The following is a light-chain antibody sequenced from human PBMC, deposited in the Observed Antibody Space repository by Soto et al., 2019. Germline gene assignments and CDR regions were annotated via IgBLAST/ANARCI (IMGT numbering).Light chain of an antibody. V-gene: IGLV1-44*01. CDR1: SSNIGINT. J-gene: IGLJ1*01. CDR2: SDN. Sequence: QSVLTQPPSASGTPGQTVTISCSGSSSNIGINTVNWYQQLPGTAPKLLIYSDNQRPSGVPDRFSGSKSGTSASLAISGLQSEDEADYYCAAWDDSLNGLVFGTGTKLTVL. CDR3: AAWDDSLNGLV.